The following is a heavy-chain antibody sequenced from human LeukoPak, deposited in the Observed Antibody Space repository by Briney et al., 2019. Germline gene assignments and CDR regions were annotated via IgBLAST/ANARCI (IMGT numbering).Heavy chain of an antibody. CDR2: IYPGDSDT. J-gene: IGHJ4*02. CDR3: ARREYYYDSSGYYRYYFDY. Sequence: GESLQISCKGSGYRFTSYWIGWVRQMPGKGLEWMGIIYPGDSDTRYSPSFQGQVTISADKSISTAYLQWSSLKASDTAMYYCARREYYYDSSGYYRYYFDYWGQGTLVTVSS. V-gene: IGHV5-51*01. D-gene: IGHD3-22*01. CDR1: GYRFTSYW.